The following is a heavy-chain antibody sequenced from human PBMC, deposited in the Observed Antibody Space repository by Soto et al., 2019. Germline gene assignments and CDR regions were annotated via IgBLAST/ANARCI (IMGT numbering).Heavy chain of an antibody. CDR3: ARDRIHYGSGSYYASPYYYYGMDV. Sequence: SVKVSCKASGGTFSSYAISWVRQAPGQALEWMGGIIPIFGTANYAQKFQGRVTITADKSTSTAYMELSSLRSEDTAVYYCARDRIHYGSGSYYASPYYYYGMDVWGQGTTVTVSS. D-gene: IGHD3-10*01. V-gene: IGHV1-69*06. J-gene: IGHJ6*02. CDR2: IIPIFGTA. CDR1: GGTFSSYA.